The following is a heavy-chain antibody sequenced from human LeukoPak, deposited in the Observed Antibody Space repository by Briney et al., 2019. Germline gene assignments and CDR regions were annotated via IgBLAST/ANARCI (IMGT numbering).Heavy chain of an antibody. CDR2: IWYDGSNK. J-gene: IGHJ4*02. Sequence: PGGSLRLSCAASGFTFSSYGMHWVRQAPGKGLEWVAVIWYDGSNKYYADSVKGRFTISRDNSKNTLYLQMNSLRAEDTAVYYCARDYMTWLRSGFDYWGQGTLVTVSS. V-gene: IGHV3-33*01. CDR3: ARDYMTWLRSGFDY. D-gene: IGHD5-12*01. CDR1: GFTFSSYG.